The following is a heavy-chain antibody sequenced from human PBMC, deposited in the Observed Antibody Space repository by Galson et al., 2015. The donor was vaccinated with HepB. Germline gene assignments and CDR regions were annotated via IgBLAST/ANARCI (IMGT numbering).Heavy chain of an antibody. CDR3: ARAILSLRIAVAGPVYGMDV. J-gene: IGHJ6*02. V-gene: IGHV3-66*01. Sequence: SLRLSCAASGFTVSSNYMSWVRQAPGKGLEWVSVIYSGGSTYYAGSVKGRFTISRDNSKNTLYLQMNSLRAEDTAVYYCARAILSLRIAVAGPVYGMDVWGQGTTVTVSS. CDR1: GFTVSSNY. D-gene: IGHD6-19*01. CDR2: IYSGGST.